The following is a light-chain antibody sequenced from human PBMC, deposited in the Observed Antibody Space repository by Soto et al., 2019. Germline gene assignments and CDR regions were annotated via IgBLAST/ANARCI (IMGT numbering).Light chain of an antibody. J-gene: IGLJ1*01. V-gene: IGLV2-23*01. CDR1: RSAVGSYRF. CDR2: EGG. CDR3: GSSAPSRTFV. Sequence: QCVLTQPASVSGSPGQSITISCTGSRSAVGSYRFVSWYQHHPGKVPKLIIYEGGKRPSGVSNRFSGSEPGNTASLTISGLQAEDEADYYCGSSAPSRTFVFGTGTKVTVL.